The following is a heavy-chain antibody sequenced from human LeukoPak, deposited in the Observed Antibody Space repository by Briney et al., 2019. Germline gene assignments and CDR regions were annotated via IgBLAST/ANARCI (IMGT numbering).Heavy chain of an antibody. J-gene: IGHJ4*02. CDR1: GGSISSSIYY. CDR2: IYYSGST. Sequence: PSETLSLTCTVSGGSISSSIYYWGWIRQPPGKGLEWIGSIYYSGSTYYNPSLKSRVTISVDTSKNQFSLKLSSVTAADTAVYYCARTGATPLDYWGQGTLVTVSS. D-gene: IGHD1-26*01. V-gene: IGHV4-39*07. CDR3: ARTGATPLDY.